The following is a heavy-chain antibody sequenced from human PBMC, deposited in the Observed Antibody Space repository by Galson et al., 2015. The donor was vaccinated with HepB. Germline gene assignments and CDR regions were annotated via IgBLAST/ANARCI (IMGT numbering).Heavy chain of an antibody. V-gene: IGHV3-21*01. CDR3: ARDDVLLWFGELRGSAYFDY. J-gene: IGHJ4*02. Sequence: SLRLSCAASGFTFSSYSMNWVRQAPGKGLEWVSSISSSSSYIYYADSVKGRFTISRDNAKNSLYLQMNSLRAEDTAVYYCARDDVLLWFGELRGSAYFDYWGQGTLVTVSS. CDR1: GFTFSSYS. CDR2: ISSSSSYI. D-gene: IGHD3-10*01.